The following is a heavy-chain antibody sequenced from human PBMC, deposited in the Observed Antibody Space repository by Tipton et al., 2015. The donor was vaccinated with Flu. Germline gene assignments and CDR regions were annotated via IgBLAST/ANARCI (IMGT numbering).Heavy chain of an antibody. CDR2: IIPILGIA. Sequence: QLVQSGAEVKKPGSSVKVSCKASGGTINSYAISWVRQAPGQGLEWMGRIIPILGIAKYAQKFQGRVTITADKTTSTAYMELSSLRSEDTAVYYCARGVAPVTPFDYWGQGTLVTVSS. D-gene: IGHD4-17*01. CDR3: ARGVAPVTPFDY. J-gene: IGHJ4*02. V-gene: IGHV1-69*09. CDR1: GGTINSYA.